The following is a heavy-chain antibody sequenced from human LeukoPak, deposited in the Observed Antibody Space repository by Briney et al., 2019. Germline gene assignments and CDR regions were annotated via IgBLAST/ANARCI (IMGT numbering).Heavy chain of an antibody. D-gene: IGHD5-18*01. CDR1: GYSFSNYW. CDR3: ARRELTASNWYFDL. V-gene: IGHV5-51*01. Sequence: GESLKISCKGSGYSFSNYWIACVRQLPGKGLEWMGIIYPGDSDTRYSPSFQGQVTISADKSISTAYLHWSSLKASDSAMYFCARRELTASNWYFDLWGRGTLVTVSS. CDR2: IYPGDSDT. J-gene: IGHJ2*01.